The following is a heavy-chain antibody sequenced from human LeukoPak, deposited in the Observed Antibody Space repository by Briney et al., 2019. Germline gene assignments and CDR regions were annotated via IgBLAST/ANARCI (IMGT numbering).Heavy chain of an antibody. CDR2: IYTSGST. Sequence: SETLSLTCTVSGGSISSYYWSWIRQPAGKGLEWIGRIYTSGSTNYNPSLKSRVTMSVDTSKNQFSLKLSSVTAADTAVYYCTRLGAAAGYVDAFDIWGQGTMVTVSS. CDR3: TRLGAAAGYVDAFDI. D-gene: IGHD6-13*01. CDR1: GGSISSYY. J-gene: IGHJ3*02. V-gene: IGHV4-4*07.